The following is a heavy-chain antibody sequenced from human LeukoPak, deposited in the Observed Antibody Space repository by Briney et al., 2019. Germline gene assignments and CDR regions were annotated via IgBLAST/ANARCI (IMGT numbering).Heavy chain of an antibody. Sequence: GASVMVSCKTSGYTFTNHGISRVRQAPGQGLEWMGWISGYNGNTDYVQKFRGRITMTTDTSTSTAYLHLRSLSSDDTALYYCARDLSLGRHDDGEPFDSWGQGTLVTVSS. D-gene: IGHD4-17*01. CDR3: ARDLSLGRHDDGEPFDS. CDR2: ISGYNGNT. CDR1: GYTFTNHG. J-gene: IGHJ4*02. V-gene: IGHV1-18*01.